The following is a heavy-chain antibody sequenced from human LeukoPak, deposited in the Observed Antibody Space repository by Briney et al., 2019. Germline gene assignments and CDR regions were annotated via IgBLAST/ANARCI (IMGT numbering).Heavy chain of an antibody. CDR1: GGSISSSSYY. Sequence: PSETLSLTCTISGGSISSSSYYWGWIRQPPGKGLEWIGNIYYSGSTYYNPSLKSRVTISVDTSKNQFSLKLSSVTAADTAVYYCARQRAAAYYYDSSGYNFDYWGQGTLVTVSS. J-gene: IGHJ4*02. CDR2: IYYSGST. CDR3: ARQRAAAYYYDSSGYNFDY. D-gene: IGHD3-22*01. V-gene: IGHV4-39*01.